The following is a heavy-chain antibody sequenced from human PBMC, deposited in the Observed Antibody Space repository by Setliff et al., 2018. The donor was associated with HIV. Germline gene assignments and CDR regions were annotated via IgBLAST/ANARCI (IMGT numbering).Heavy chain of an antibody. V-gene: IGHV1-18*01. CDR2: ISAYNGDT. Sequence: ASVKVSCKASGYTFTSYGISWVRQAPGQGLEWVGWISAYNGDTKYAQKVQGRVTLTTDTSSSTVYMELRSLRSDDTAVYYCARDAWVEFLEWTFYGMDVWGQGTTVTV. CDR3: ARDAWVEFLEWTFYGMDV. J-gene: IGHJ6*02. CDR1: GYTFTSYG. D-gene: IGHD3-3*02.